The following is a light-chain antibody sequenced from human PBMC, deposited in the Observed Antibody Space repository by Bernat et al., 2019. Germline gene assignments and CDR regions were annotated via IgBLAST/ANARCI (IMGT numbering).Light chain of an antibody. CDR2: SAS. V-gene: IGKV1-6*01. Sequence: AIQMTQSPSSLSASVGDRVTITCRASQDIGNELGWYQQKPGKAPKLLIYSASTLQSGVPTRFSGSGSGRDFTITVSRLRPEDFATYYCLQDNIYPLTFGGGTKVEIK. J-gene: IGKJ4*01. CDR1: QDIGNE. CDR3: LQDNIYPLT.